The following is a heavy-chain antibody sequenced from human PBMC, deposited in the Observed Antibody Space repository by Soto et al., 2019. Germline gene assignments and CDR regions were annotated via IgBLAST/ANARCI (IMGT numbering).Heavy chain of an antibody. CDR3: ARVTCSSTSCYYYYYYGMDV. Sequence: GESLKISCKGSGYSFTSYWIGWVRQMPGKGLEWMGIIYPGDSDTRYSPSFQGQVTISADKSISTAYLQWSSLKASDTAMYYCARVTCSSTSCYYYYYYGMDVWGQETTVTVSS. CDR1: GYSFTSYW. J-gene: IGHJ6*02. D-gene: IGHD2-2*01. CDR2: IYPGDSDT. V-gene: IGHV5-51*01.